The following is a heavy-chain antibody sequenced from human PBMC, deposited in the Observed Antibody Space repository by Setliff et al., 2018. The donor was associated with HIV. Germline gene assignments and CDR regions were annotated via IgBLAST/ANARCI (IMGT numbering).Heavy chain of an antibody. CDR2: ISYDGSIR. Sequence: PGGSLRLSCAASGFTFSSYAMYWVRQAPGKGLEWVAVISYDGSIRYYTDSVKGRSTISRDNSKSTLYLQVNSLTSEDTAIYYCARESDNCNGGSCYLTYFDFWGQGTLVTVPQ. CDR3: ARESDNCNGGSCYLTYFDF. J-gene: IGHJ4*02. D-gene: IGHD2-15*01. V-gene: IGHV3-30*04. CDR1: GFTFSSYA.